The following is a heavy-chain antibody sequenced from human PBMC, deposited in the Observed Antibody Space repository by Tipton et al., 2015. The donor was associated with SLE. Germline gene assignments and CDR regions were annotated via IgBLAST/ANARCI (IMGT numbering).Heavy chain of an antibody. Sequence: SLRLSCAAPGFTVSDNYMSWVRQAPGKGLEWVSIIYSGDNTYHADSVKGRFTISSDNSKNTVYLQMNSLRADDTAVYFRATDIATTYRFADWGQGSLLTVPS. CDR2: IYSGDNT. CDR1: GFTVSDNY. V-gene: IGHV3-53*05. CDR3: ATDIATTYRFAD. D-gene: IGHD5-18*01. J-gene: IGHJ4*02.